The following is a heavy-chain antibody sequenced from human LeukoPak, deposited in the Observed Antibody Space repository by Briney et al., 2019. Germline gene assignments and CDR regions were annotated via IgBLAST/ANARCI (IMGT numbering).Heavy chain of an antibody. CDR1: GYSISSGYY. CDR3: ARGSTVVKRGGSYYYYYMDV. Sequence: SETLSLTCTVSGYSISSGYYWGWIRQPPGKGLEWIGSIYHSGSAYYNPSLKSRVTISVDTSKNQFSLKLSSVTAADTAVYYCARGSTVVKRGGSYYYYYMDVWGKGTTVTVSS. J-gene: IGHJ6*03. CDR2: IYHSGSA. V-gene: IGHV4-38-2*02. D-gene: IGHD4-23*01.